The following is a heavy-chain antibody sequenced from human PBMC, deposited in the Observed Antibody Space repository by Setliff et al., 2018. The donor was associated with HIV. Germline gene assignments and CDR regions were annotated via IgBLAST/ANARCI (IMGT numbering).Heavy chain of an antibody. CDR3: ARHFSVAGDAFDI. J-gene: IGHJ3*02. V-gene: IGHV5-51*01. Sequence: GESLKISCKGSGYSFIRYWIGWVRQMPGKGLEWMGIIYPGESDARYSPSFQGQVTISGDKSISTAYLRWSSLKASDTAIYYCARHFSVAGDAFDIWGQGTMVTVSS. D-gene: IGHD6-19*01. CDR1: GYSFIRYW. CDR2: IYPGESDA.